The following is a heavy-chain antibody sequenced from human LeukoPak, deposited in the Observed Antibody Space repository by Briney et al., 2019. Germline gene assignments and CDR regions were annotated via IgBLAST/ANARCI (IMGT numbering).Heavy chain of an antibody. CDR3: ARGRRDGYYFDY. CDR2: IYYSGST. J-gene: IGHJ4*02. D-gene: IGHD5-24*01. V-gene: IGHV4-31*03. CDR1: GGSISSGGYY. Sequence: SETLSLTCTVSGGSISSGGYYWSWIRQHPGKGLEWIGYIYYSGSTYYNPSLKSRATISLDKSKNQVFLKVNSVTAADTAVYYCARGRRDGYYFDYWGQGTLVTVSS.